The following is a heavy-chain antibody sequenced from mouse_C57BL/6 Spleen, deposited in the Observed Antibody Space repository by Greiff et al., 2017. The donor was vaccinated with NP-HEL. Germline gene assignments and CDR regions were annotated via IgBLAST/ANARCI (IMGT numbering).Heavy chain of an antibody. Sequence: EVHLVESGGGLVKPGGSLKLSCAASGFTFSSYAMSWVRQTPEKRLEWVATISDGGSYTYYPDNVKGRFTISRDNAKNNLYLQMSHLKSEDTAMYYCARDEAVLGYYDYWGQGTTLTVSS. CDR3: ARDEAVLGYYDY. CDR1: GFTFSSYA. CDR2: ISDGGSYT. J-gene: IGHJ2*01. V-gene: IGHV5-4*01. D-gene: IGHD2-3*01.